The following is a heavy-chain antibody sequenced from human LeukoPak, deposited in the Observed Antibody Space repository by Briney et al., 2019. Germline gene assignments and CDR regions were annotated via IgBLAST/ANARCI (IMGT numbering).Heavy chain of an antibody. V-gene: IGHV4-34*01. D-gene: IGHD3-10*01. CDR2: INHSGST. Sequence: PSETLSLTCAVYGGSFSGYYWSWIRQPPGKGLEWIGEINHSGSTNYNPSLKSRVTISVDTSKNQFSLKLSSVTAADTAVYYCASAFFVVRGAAFDYWGQGTLVTVSS. CDR3: ASAFFVVRGAAFDY. CDR1: GGSFSGYY. J-gene: IGHJ4*02.